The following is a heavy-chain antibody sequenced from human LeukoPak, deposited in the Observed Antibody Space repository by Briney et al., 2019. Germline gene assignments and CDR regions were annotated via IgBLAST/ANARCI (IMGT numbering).Heavy chain of an antibody. Sequence: PSETLSLTCTVSGGSISSYYWSWIRQPPGKGLEWIGYIYYSGSTNYNPSLKSRVTISVDTSKNQFSLKLSSVTAADTAVYYCARLYSSSWYWFDPWGRGTLVTVSS. CDR1: GGSISSYY. CDR3: ARLYSSSWYWFDP. V-gene: IGHV4-59*01. D-gene: IGHD6-13*01. CDR2: IYYSGST. J-gene: IGHJ5*02.